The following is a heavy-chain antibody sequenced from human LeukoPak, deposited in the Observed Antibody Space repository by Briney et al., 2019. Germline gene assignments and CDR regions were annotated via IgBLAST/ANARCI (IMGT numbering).Heavy chain of an antibody. V-gene: IGHV4-39*07. J-gene: IGHJ4*02. CDR1: GGSISSSSYY. D-gene: IGHD6-6*01. Sequence: SETLSLTCTVSGGSISSSSYYWGWIRQPPWKGLEWIGSIYYSGSTYYNPSLKSRVTISVDTSKNQFSLKLSSVTAADTAVYYCARVQGSSVYFDYWGQGTLVTVSS. CDR2: IYYSGST. CDR3: ARVQGSSVYFDY.